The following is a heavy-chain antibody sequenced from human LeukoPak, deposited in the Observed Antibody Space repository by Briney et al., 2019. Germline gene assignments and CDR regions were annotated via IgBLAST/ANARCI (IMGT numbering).Heavy chain of an antibody. V-gene: IGHV3-7*01. CDR3: TRDRSRAEDD. CDR2: INQGGSDE. Sequence: GGSLRLSCAASGFTFSGHWMSWVRQAPGKGLEWVANINQGGSDEYYVDSVKGRFTISRDNANNLLYLQMNSLRGEDTAVYYCTRDRSRAEDDWGQGTLVTVSS. D-gene: IGHD1-14*01. CDR1: GFTFSGHW. J-gene: IGHJ4*02.